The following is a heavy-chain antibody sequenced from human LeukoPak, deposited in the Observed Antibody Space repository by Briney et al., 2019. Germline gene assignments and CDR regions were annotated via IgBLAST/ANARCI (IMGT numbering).Heavy chain of an antibody. CDR1: GFTFSSYW. J-gene: IGHJ4*02. Sequence: GSLRLSCAASGFTFSSYWMSWVRQAPGKGLEGVASIKRDGCVNKYVDSVQGRFTVSRNNTKKSLYLQINRLEADDTAVYYCARLSGDITDFDLWGQRTLVTVSA. CDR3: ARLSGDITDFDL. V-gene: IGHV3-7*01. CDR2: IKRDGCVN. D-gene: IGHD1-20*01.